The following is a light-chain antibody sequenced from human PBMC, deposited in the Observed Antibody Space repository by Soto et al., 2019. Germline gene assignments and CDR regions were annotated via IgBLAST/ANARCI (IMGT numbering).Light chain of an antibody. CDR3: QQYNIWPLT. V-gene: IGKV3-15*01. CDR2: GAS. CDR1: QSVNSN. Sequence: EIVMTQSPPTLSVSPGERPTLSCRASQSVNSNLAWYQQKPGQAPRLLIYGASTRATGIPARFSGSGSGTEFTLTISSLQSEDFAVYYCQQYNIWPLTFGGGTKVEIK. J-gene: IGKJ4*01.